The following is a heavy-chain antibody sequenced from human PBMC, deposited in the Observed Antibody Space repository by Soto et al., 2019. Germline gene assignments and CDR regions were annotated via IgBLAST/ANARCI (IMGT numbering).Heavy chain of an antibody. CDR2: ISWDGGST. J-gene: IGHJ6*02. V-gene: IGHV3-43D*04. Sequence: PGGSLRLSCAASGFTFSSYAMSWVRQAPGKGLEWVSLISWDGGSTYYADSVKGRFTISRDNSKNSLYLQMNSLRAEDTALYYCAKYSSSTLGYGMDVWGQGTTVTVSS. D-gene: IGHD6-6*01. CDR3: AKYSSSTLGYGMDV. CDR1: GFTFSSYA.